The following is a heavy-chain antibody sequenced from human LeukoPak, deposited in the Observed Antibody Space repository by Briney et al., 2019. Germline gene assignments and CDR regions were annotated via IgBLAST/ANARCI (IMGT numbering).Heavy chain of an antibody. J-gene: IGHJ4*02. D-gene: IGHD7-27*01. V-gene: IGHV3-9*01. Sequence: GGSLRLSCAASGFTFDDYAMHWVRQAPGKGLEWVSGISWNSGSIGYADSVKGRFTISRDNAKNSLYLQMNSLRAEDTALYYCAKDYTPKLGILDYWGQGTLVTVSS. CDR1: GFTFDDYA. CDR3: AKDYTPKLGILDY. CDR2: ISWNSGSI.